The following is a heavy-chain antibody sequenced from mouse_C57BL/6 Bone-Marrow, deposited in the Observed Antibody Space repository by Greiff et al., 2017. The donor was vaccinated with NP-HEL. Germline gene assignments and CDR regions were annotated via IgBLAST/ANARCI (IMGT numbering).Heavy chain of an antibody. V-gene: IGHV5-17*01. CDR2: ISSGSSTI. CDR3: ARHVYYYGSSYPFAY. Sequence: EVQRVESGGGLVKPGGSLKLSCAASGFTFSDYGMHWVRQAPEKGLEWVAYISSGSSTIYYADTVKGRFTISRDNAKNTLFLQMTSLRSEDTAMYYCARHVYYYGSSYPFAYWGQGTLVTVSA. J-gene: IGHJ3*01. CDR1: GFTFSDYG. D-gene: IGHD1-1*01.